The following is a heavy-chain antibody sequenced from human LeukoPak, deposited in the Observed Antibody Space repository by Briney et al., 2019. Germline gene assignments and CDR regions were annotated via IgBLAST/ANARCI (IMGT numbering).Heavy chain of an antibody. CDR2: IYHSGST. V-gene: IGHV4-38-2*02. D-gene: IGHD3-10*01. CDR1: GYSISSGYY. J-gene: IGHJ3*02. CDR3: APPAHSYGSGSYSDAFDI. Sequence: SETLSLTCTVSGYSISSGYYWGWIRQPPGKGLEWIGEIYHSGSTNYNPSLKSRVTISVDKSKNQSSLKLSSVTAADTAVYYCAPPAHSYGSGSYSDAFDIWGKGTRATVSP.